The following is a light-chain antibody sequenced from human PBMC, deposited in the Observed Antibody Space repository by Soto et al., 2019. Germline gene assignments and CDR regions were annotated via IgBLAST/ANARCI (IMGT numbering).Light chain of an antibody. J-gene: IGKJ5*01. V-gene: IGKV3-11*01. CDR2: DAS. CDR1: QTVGTY. CDR3: QQRNNWPRLT. Sequence: EIVLTQFPATLSLFPGDTATLSCRTSQTVGTYLAWYQQKPGQAPRLLISDASNRATGVPTRFSGSGSGTDFTLTLSSLEPEDCKDYFCQQRNNWPRLTFGQDKRLEIK.